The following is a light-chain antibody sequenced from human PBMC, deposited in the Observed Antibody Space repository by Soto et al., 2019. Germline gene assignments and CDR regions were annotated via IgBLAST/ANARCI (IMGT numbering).Light chain of an antibody. V-gene: IGLV2-14*01. CDR3: SLYTSENTYV. J-gene: IGLJ1*01. Sequence: QSALTQPASVSGSPGLSITISCTGTSNDVGGYDYVSWYRQHPDRAPRLLIYEASNRPSGVPDRFSGSKSGNTASLTISGLQAADEADYYCSLYTSENTYVFGTGTKVTVL. CDR1: SNDVGGYDY. CDR2: EAS.